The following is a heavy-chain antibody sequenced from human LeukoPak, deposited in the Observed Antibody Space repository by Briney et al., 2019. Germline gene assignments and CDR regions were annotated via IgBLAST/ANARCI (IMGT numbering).Heavy chain of an antibody. V-gene: IGHV1-2*02. CDR3: ARNITRPAAMRYFDH. D-gene: IGHD2-2*01. J-gene: IGHJ4*02. CDR2: INPNSGGT. CDR1: GYTFTGYY. Sequence: GASVKVSCKASGYTFTGYYMHWVRQPPGQGLEWMGLINPNSGGTNYAQKFQGRVTMTRDTSISTAYMELSRLRSDDTAVYYCARNITRPAAMRYFDHWGQGTLVTVSS.